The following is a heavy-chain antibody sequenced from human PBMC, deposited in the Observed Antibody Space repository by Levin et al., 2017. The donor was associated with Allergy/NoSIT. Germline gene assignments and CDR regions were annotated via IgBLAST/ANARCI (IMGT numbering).Heavy chain of an antibody. CDR3: ATVVVGATGRSDY. Sequence: ASVKVSCKASGYTFTSYDIDWVRQATGQGLEWMGWMNPNSGNTGYAQKFQGRVTMTRDTSISTAYMELSSLRSEDTAVYYCATVVVGATGRSDYWGQGTLVTVSS. D-gene: IGHD2-15*01. CDR1: GYTFTSYD. CDR2: MNPNSGNT. J-gene: IGHJ4*02. V-gene: IGHV1-8*01.